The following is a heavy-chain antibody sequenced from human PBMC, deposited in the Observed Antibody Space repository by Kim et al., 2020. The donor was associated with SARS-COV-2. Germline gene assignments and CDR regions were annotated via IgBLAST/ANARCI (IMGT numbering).Heavy chain of an antibody. D-gene: IGHD6-13*01. Sequence: GGSLRLSCAASGFTFSSFGMHWVRQAPGKGLEWVALISNDGSNEFYGDSVKGRFTISRDNSKNTVFLQMNSLRAEDTAVYYCAKGSSWYFIVKAGYYFDYWGQGTLVSVSS. CDR2: ISNDGSNE. CDR1: GFTFSSFG. CDR3: AKGSSWYFIVKAGYYFDY. V-gene: IGHV3-30*18. J-gene: IGHJ4*02.